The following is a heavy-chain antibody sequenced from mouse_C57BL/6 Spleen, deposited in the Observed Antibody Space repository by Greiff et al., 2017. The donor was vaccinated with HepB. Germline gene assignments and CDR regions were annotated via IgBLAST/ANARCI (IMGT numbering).Heavy chain of an antibody. CDR3: ARPFTTVVATDFDY. D-gene: IGHD1-1*01. J-gene: IGHJ2*01. Sequence: QVQLQHPGAELVKPGASVKLSCKASGYTFTSYWMHWVKQRPGQGLEWIGMIHPNSGSTNYNEKFKSKATLTVDKSSSTAYMQLSSLTSEDSAVYYWARPFTTVVATDFDYWGQGTTLTVSS. CDR1: GYTFTSYW. CDR2: IHPNSGST. V-gene: IGHV1-64*01.